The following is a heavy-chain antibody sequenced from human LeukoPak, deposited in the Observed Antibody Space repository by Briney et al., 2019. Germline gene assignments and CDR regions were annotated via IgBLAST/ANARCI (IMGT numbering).Heavy chain of an antibody. CDR2: INHSGYT. CDR3: ARHEFGSSSAAFDS. V-gene: IGHV4-34*01. Sequence: SETLSLTCAIHGGSFSGYLWSWIRQPPGKGLEYIGEINHSGYTTYNPSLKSRVTISVDTSKNQFSLNMISVTAADTAVYYCARHEFGSSSAAFDSWGQGTMVIVSS. CDR1: GGSFSGYL. D-gene: IGHD6-6*01. J-gene: IGHJ3*01.